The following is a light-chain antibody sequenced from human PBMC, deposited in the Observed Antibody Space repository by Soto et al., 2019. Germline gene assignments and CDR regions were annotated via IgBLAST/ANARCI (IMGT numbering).Light chain of an antibody. J-gene: IGLJ1*01. CDR2: DVS. CDR1: SSDVGGFDH. CDR3: NAFTTTDTYV. Sequence: QSALTQPGSGSRSPGQAITISCTGASSDVGGFDHVSWYQQHPGKVPRLLIYDVSSRPSGVSDRFSGSKSGNTASLTISGLQAEDEADYYCNAFTTTDTYVFGTGTKVTVL. V-gene: IGLV2-14*03.